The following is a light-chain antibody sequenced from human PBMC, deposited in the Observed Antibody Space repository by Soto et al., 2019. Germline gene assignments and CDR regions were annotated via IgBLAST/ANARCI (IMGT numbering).Light chain of an antibody. CDR2: DTT. Sequence: QAVETQGHSLTVSPGGTVTLTCGSRTGAVTSWHYPYWFQQKPGQAPRTLIYDTTHSQSLTPARFSGSLRGGKAVLTLADAQPEDEAEYCCLLSFSGENYVFGTGTKVTVL. J-gene: IGLJ1*01. V-gene: IGLV7-46*01. CDR1: TGAVTSWHY. CDR3: LLSFSGENYV.